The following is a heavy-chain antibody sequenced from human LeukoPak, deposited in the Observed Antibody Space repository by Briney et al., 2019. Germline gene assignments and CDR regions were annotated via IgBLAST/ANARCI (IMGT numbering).Heavy chain of an antibody. V-gene: IGHV4-4*07. Sequence: ASETLSLTCTVSGGSISSYYWSWIRQPAGKGLEWIGRIYTSGSTNYNPSLKRRVTMSVDTSKNQFSLKLSSVTAADTAVYYCARGLYCSSTSCYNGMDVWGQGTTVTVSS. D-gene: IGHD2-2*02. CDR3: ARGLYCSSTSCYNGMDV. CDR2: IYTSGST. J-gene: IGHJ6*02. CDR1: GGSISSYY.